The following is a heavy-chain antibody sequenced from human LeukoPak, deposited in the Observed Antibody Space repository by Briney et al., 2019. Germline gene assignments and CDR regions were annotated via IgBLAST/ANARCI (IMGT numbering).Heavy chain of an antibody. J-gene: IGHJ4*02. D-gene: IGHD5-12*01. Sequence: KPSETLSLTCTVSGGSISGYHCNWLRQAPEKGLEWIGYINYSGTTNYNPSLTSRVTISADTSKTQVSLMVRSVTAADTAVYYCATTRGGYWASPLDFWGQGILVTVSS. CDR1: GGSISGYH. CDR3: ATTRGGYWASPLDF. CDR2: INYSGTT. V-gene: IGHV4-59*01.